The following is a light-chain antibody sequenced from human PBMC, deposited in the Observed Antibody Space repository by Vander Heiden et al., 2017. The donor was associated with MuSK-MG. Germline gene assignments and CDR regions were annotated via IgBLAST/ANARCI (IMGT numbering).Light chain of an antibody. Sequence: QSALTQPASVSGSPGQSITIACTGTSSDVGGYNNVSWYQQHPGKAPKVVIYDVSNRPSGVSNRFSGSKSGNMASLTISGLQAEDEADYYCSSFTSSSTQVFGTGTKVTVL. CDR3: SSFTSSSTQV. J-gene: IGLJ1*01. V-gene: IGLV2-14*03. CDR1: SSDVGGYNN. CDR2: DVS.